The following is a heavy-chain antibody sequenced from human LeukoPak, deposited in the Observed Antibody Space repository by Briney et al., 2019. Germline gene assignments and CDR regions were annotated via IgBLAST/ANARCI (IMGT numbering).Heavy chain of an antibody. CDR3: ARHRGLYDSSGYCAFDI. D-gene: IGHD3-22*01. V-gene: IGHV4-59*08. J-gene: IGHJ3*02. CDR2: IYYSGST. CDR1: GGSISSYY. Sequence: KSSETLSLTCTVPGGSISSYYWSWIRQPPGKGLEWIGYIYYSGSTNYNPSLKSRVTISVDTSKNQFSLKLSSVTAADTAVYYCARHRGLYDSSGYCAFDIWGQGTTVTVSS.